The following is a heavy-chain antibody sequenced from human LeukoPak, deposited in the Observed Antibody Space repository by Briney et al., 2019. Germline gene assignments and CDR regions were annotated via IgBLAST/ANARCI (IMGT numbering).Heavy chain of an antibody. J-gene: IGHJ3*02. Sequence: PGGSLRLSCAASRFTFSSYGMHWVRQAPGKGLEWVGVIWYDGSNKYYADSVKGRFTVSRDNSKNTVYLQMNSLRAEDTAVYYCARDPGDYVGNDAFDIWGQGTMVTVSS. V-gene: IGHV3-33*01. CDR2: IWYDGSNK. CDR3: ARDPGDYVGNDAFDI. CDR1: RFTFSSYG. D-gene: IGHD4-17*01.